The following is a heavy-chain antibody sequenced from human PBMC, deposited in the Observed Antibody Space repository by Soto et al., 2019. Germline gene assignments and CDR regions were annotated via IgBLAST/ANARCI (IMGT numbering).Heavy chain of an antibody. CDR3: ERDPAGEGGYYYGMDV. D-gene: IGHD6-19*01. CDR2: IIPIFRTA. Sequence: QVQLVQSGAEVKKPGSSVKVSCKASVGTFSSYAISWVRQAAGQGPEWMGGIIPIFRTANSAQKSQGRVTSTAIEPTRTAYMDLSKLRSEDTADSYVERDPAGEGGYYYGMDVWGQGTTVTVSS. J-gene: IGHJ6*02. V-gene: IGHV1-69*19. CDR1: VGTFSSYA.